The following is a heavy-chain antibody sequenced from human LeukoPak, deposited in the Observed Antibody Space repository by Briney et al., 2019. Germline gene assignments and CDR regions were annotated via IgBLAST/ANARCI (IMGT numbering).Heavy chain of an antibody. V-gene: IGHV1-69*05. Sequence: SVKVSCKASGGTFSSYAISWVRQAPGQGLEWMGRIISIFGTANYAQKFQGRVTITTDESTSTAYMELSSLRSEDTAVYYCAREINDYGEGWGQGTLVTVSS. CDR1: GGTFSSYA. CDR3: AREINDYGEG. D-gene: IGHD4-17*01. J-gene: IGHJ4*02. CDR2: IISIFGTA.